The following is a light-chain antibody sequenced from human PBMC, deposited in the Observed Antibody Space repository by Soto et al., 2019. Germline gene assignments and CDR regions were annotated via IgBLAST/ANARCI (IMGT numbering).Light chain of an antibody. J-gene: IGKJ1*01. V-gene: IGKV3-15*01. Sequence: EIVMTQSPASLSVSPGERATLSCRASHGLGNNVAWYQQKPGQAPRLLIYGASTRATGIPARFSGSGSGTEFTLTISSLQSEDFAIYYCQQYNPGWTFGQGTKVEIK. CDR1: HGLGNN. CDR3: QQYNPGWT. CDR2: GAS.